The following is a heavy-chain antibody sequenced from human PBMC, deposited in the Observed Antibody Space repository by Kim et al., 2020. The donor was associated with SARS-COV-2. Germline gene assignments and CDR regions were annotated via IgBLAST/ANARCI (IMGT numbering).Heavy chain of an antibody. V-gene: IGHV1-3*01. D-gene: IGHD3-10*01. Sequence: ASVKVSCKASGYTFTSYAMHWVRQAPGQRLEWMGWINAGNGNTKYSQKFQGRVTITRDTSASTAYMELSSLRSEDTAVYYCASSGDYGSGSYYNLYGMDVWGQGTTVTVSS. CDR2: INAGNGNT. CDR1: GYTFTSYA. CDR3: ASSGDYGSGSYYNLYGMDV. J-gene: IGHJ6*02.